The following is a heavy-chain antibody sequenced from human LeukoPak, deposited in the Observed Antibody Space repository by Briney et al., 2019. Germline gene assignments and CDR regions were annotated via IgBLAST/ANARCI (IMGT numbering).Heavy chain of an antibody. CDR2: IYYSGST. CDR3: ARHLGIVVVSRFDY. CDR1: GGPISSSSYY. D-gene: IGHD3-22*01. V-gene: IGHV4-39*01. J-gene: IGHJ4*02. Sequence: PSETLSLTCTVSGGPISSSSYYWGWIRQPPGKGLEWIGSIYYSGSTYYNPSLKSRVTISVDTSKNQFSLKLSSVTAADTAVYYCARHLGIVVVSRFDYWGQGTLVTVSS.